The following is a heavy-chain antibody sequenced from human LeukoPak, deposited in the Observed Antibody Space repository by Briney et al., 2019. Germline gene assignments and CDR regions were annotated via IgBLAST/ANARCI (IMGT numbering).Heavy chain of an antibody. Sequence: TSETLSLTCTVSRGSISGYSWSWIRQSPGGGLEWIGYIYYSGDTAYNPSLRSRVTLSVDTSKNQFSLQLRSVTPADTAVYYCVRGPYGASISKWFDPWGQGTQVIVSP. CDR2: IYYSGDT. V-gene: IGHV4-59*01. D-gene: IGHD4/OR15-4a*01. J-gene: IGHJ5*02. CDR1: RGSISGYS. CDR3: VRGPYGASISKWFDP.